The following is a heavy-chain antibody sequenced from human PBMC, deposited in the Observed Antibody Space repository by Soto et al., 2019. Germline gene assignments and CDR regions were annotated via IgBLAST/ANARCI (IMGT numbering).Heavy chain of an antibody. CDR1: GFTFSTFF. V-gene: IGHV3-23*01. CDR3: ARRLAGSGNLDHGMDV. D-gene: IGHD3-10*01. Sequence: GGSLRLSCAASGFTFSTFFMRWVRQAPGKGLEWVSSISGSGGNTYYTDSVKGRFTISRDNSKNTLYLQMNSLRDDDTSVYYCARRLAGSGNLDHGMDVWGQGATVTVSS. CDR2: ISGSGGNT. J-gene: IGHJ6*02.